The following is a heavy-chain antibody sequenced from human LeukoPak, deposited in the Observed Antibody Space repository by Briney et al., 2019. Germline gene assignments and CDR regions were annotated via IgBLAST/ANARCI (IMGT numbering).Heavy chain of an antibody. CDR3: ARGRDTAMVRRYYYMDV. V-gene: IGHV4-34*01. D-gene: IGHD5-18*01. Sequence: PSETLSLTCAAYGGSFSGYYWSWIRQPPGKGLEWIGEINHSGSTNYNPSLKSRVTISVDTSKNQFSLKLSSVTAADTAVYYCARGRDTAMVRRYYYMDVWGKGTTVTVSS. J-gene: IGHJ6*03. CDR2: INHSGST. CDR1: GGSFSGYY.